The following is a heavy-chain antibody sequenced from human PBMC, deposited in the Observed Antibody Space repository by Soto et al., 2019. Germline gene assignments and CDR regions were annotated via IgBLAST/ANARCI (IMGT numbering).Heavy chain of an antibody. V-gene: IGHV4-4*07. CDR2: IYTSGSA. J-gene: IGHJ4*02. CDR3: TRDRSEGSGRYYWVDX. Sequence: SETLSLTCTVSGGSINFYYWSWIRQPAGKGLEWIGRIYTSGSANYNPSLKSLVTMSVDTSKNQLSLKLRSVTAADSAIYYCTRDRSEGSGRYYWVDXWGQGIPVTASX. D-gene: IGHD1-26*01. CDR1: GGSINFYY.